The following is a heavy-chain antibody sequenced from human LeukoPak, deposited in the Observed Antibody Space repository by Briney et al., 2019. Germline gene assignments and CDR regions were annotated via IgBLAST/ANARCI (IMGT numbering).Heavy chain of an antibody. V-gene: IGHV1-2*02. CDR2: INPNSCGT. Sequence: ASLKVSCKASGYTFSGYYIHWIRQAPGQGLEWMGWINPNSCGTYYAQTFQGRVTMTRDTSISTAYLELSGLKSDDTAVYYCARGGSGPVWGQGTLVTVSS. CDR3: ARGGSGPV. D-gene: IGHD6-19*01. CDR1: GYTFSGYY. J-gene: IGHJ4*02.